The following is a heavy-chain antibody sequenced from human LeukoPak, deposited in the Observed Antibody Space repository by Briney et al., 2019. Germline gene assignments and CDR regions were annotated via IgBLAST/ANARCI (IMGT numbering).Heavy chain of an antibody. CDR2: INHSGST. CDR1: GGSFSGYY. V-gene: IGHV4-34*01. Sequence: PSETLSLTCAVYGGSFSGYYWSWIRQPPGKGLEWIGEINHSGSTNYNPSLKSRVTISVDTSKNQFSLKLSSVTAADTAVYYCARGAGYGGNSGHFDYWGQGTLVTVSS. J-gene: IGHJ4*02. CDR3: ARGAGYGGNSGHFDY. D-gene: IGHD4-23*01.